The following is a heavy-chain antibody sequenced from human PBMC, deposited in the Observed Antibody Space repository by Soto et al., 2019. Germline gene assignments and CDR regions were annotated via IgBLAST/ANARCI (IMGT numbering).Heavy chain of an antibody. CDR1: GFTFDDYA. Sequence: EVQLVESGGGLVQPGRSLRLSCAASGFTFDDYAMHWVRKAPGKGLEWVSGISWNSGSIGYADSVKGRFTISRDNAKNSLYLQMNSLRAEDTALYYCAKDILSSKNYYYYGMDVWGQGTTVTVSS. CDR3: AKDILSSKNYYYYGMDV. J-gene: IGHJ6*02. V-gene: IGHV3-9*01. D-gene: IGHD6-13*01. CDR2: ISWNSGSI.